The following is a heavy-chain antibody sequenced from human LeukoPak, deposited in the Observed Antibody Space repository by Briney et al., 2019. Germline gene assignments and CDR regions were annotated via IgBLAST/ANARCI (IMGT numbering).Heavy chain of an antibody. Sequence: GGSLRLSCAASGFTFSSYSMNWVRQAPGKGLVWVSRINSEGSSTSYADSVKGRFTISRDNAKNTLYLQMNSLRAEDTAVYYCARDYDRYYMDVWGKGTTVTVSS. CDR1: GFTFSSYS. V-gene: IGHV3-74*01. J-gene: IGHJ6*03. D-gene: IGHD3-3*01. CDR3: ARDYDRYYMDV. CDR2: INSEGSST.